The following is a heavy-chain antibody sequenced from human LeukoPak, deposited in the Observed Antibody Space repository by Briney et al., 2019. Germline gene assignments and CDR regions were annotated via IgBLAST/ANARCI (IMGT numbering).Heavy chain of an antibody. D-gene: IGHD2-2*02. CDR3: AKAFCSSTSCYNGVPGY. Sequence: GGSLRLSCAASGFTFSSYGMHWVRQAPGKGLEWVAFIRYDGSNKYYADSVKGRFTISRDNSKNTLYLQMNSLRAEDTAVYYCAKAFCSSTSCYNGVPGYWGQGTLVTVSS. V-gene: IGHV3-30*02. CDR2: IRYDGSNK. J-gene: IGHJ4*02. CDR1: GFTFSSYG.